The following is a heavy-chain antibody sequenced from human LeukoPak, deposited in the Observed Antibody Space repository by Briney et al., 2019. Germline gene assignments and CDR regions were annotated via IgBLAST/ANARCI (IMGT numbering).Heavy chain of an antibody. D-gene: IGHD4-23*01. Sequence: SETLSLTCTVSGGSISSGSYYWSWIRQPAGKGLEWIGRIYTSGSTNYNPSLKSRVTISVDTSKNQFSLKLSSVTAADTAVYYCARVGGNSDYWGQGTLVTVSS. V-gene: IGHV4-61*02. CDR3: ARVGGNSDY. J-gene: IGHJ4*02. CDR1: GGSISSGSYY. CDR2: IYTSGST.